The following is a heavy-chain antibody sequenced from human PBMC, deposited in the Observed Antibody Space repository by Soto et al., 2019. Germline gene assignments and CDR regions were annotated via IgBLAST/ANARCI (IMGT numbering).Heavy chain of an antibody. J-gene: IGHJ4*02. Sequence: PTETLSLTCTVSGGSISSGGYYWSWLRQHPGKGLEWIGNIYHSGSTYYNPSLKNRVTISADTSKNQFSLNVTSVTAADTAVYYCARHQGFAAYYYDSSGYYPDYWGPGTLVTVSS. CDR2: IYHSGST. V-gene: IGHV4-39*01. D-gene: IGHD3-22*01. CDR1: GGSISSGGYY. CDR3: ARHQGFAAYYYDSSGYYPDY.